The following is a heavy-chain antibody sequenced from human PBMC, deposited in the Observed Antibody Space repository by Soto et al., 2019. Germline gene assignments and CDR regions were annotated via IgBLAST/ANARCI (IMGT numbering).Heavy chain of an antibody. J-gene: IGHJ4*02. CDR3: ARGESVVGDY. CDR1: GYTFTSYA. V-gene: IGHV1-3*01. Sequence: WASVKVSCKASGYTFTSYAMHWVRQAPGQRLEWMGWINPGNGNTKCSQKFQDRVTITRDTSASTAYMELSSLRSEDTAVYYCARGESVVGDYWGQGTLVTVSS. D-gene: IGHD2-15*01. CDR2: INPGNGNT.